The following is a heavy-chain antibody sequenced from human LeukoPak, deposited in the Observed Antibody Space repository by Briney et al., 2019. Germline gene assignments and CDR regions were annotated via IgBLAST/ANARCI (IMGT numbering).Heavy chain of an antibody. CDR3: ARHVPSRYCSSASCPFDY. CDR2: IYYSGST. D-gene: IGHD2-2*01. J-gene: IGHJ4*02. Sequence: SETLSLTCAVYGGSFSGYYWSWIRQPPGKGLEWIGSIYYSGSTYYNPSLKSRVTISVDTSKNQFSLKLSSVTAVDTAVYYCARHVPSRYCSSASCPFDYWGQGTLVTVSS. CDR1: GGSFSGYY. V-gene: IGHV4-34*01.